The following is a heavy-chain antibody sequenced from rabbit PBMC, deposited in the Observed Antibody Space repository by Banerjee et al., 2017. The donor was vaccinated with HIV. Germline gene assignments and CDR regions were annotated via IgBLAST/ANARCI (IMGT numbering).Heavy chain of an antibody. CDR1: GFDLSSYYY. D-gene: IGHD4-2*01. J-gene: IGHJ3*01. V-gene: IGHV1S45*01. Sequence: QEQLEESGGGLVKPEGSLTLTCKASGFDLSSYYYICWVRQAPGKGLEWIGCVCAGSGITYYATWAKGRFTFSKTSSTTVTLQMTSLTDADTATYFCARDLIAGSTRYMALWGQGTLVTVS. CDR2: VCAGSGIT. CDR3: ARDLIAGSTRYMAL.